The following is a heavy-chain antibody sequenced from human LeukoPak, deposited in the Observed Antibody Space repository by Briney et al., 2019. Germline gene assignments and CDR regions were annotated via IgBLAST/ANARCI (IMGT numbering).Heavy chain of an antibody. Sequence: SETLSLTCTVSGGSVSSSTYYWGWIRQPPGKGLEWIGSIYYSGSTFYNPSLKGRVTMSLDKSKNHLSLNLTSVTAADTAVYYCSRESGAFSPFGYWGQGTLVTVSS. V-gene: IGHV4-39*07. CDR2: IYYSGST. J-gene: IGHJ4*02. CDR3: SRESGAFSPFGY. CDR1: GGSVSSSTYY. D-gene: IGHD1-26*01.